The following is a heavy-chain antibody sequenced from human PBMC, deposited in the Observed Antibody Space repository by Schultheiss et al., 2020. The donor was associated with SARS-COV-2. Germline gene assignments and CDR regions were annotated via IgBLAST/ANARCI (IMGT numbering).Heavy chain of an antibody. CDR3: ARGPDGMDV. Sequence: LSLTCAVYGGSFSGYYWSWIRQPPGKGLEWVSYISSSGSTIYYADSVKGRFTISRDNAKNSLYLQMNSLRAEDTAVYYCARGPDGMDVWGQGTTVTVSS. V-gene: IGHV3-11*04. CDR2: ISSSGSTI. CDR1: GGSFSGYY. J-gene: IGHJ6*02.